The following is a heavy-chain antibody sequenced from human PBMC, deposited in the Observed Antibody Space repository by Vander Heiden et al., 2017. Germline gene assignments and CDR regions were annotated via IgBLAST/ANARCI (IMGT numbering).Heavy chain of an antibody. CDR2: MNPNSGNT. CDR1: GYSVTSYD. CDR3: AREKANWFDP. J-gene: IGHJ5*02. Sequence: QVQLVQSGAEVKKPGASVTLSCKASGYSVTSYDINWCRQATGQTLEWMGWMNPNSGNTGYAPKFQGRVTMTRNTSIITAYMELSSLRSEDTVVYYCAREKANWFDPWGQGTLVTVSS. V-gene: IGHV1-8*01.